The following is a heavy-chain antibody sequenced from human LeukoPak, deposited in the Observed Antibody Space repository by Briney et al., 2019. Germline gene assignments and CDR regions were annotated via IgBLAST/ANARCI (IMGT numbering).Heavy chain of an antibody. V-gene: IGHV4-34*01. CDR1: GGSFSGYY. Sequence: SETLSLTCAVYGGSFSGYYWSWIRQPPGKGLEWIGSIYYSGSTYYNPSLKSRVTISVDTSKNQFSLKLSSVTAADTAVYYCARGAQWLAGFDYWGQGTLVTVSS. D-gene: IGHD6-19*01. CDR3: ARGAQWLAGFDY. J-gene: IGHJ4*02. CDR2: IYYSGST.